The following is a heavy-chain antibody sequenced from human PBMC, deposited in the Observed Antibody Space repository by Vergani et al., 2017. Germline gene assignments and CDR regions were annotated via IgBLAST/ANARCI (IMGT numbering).Heavy chain of an antibody. V-gene: IGHV3-21*01. CDR1: GFTFSHYS. D-gene: IGHD3-10*02. Sequence: EVQMVESGGGLVKPGGSLRLSCVASGFTFSHYSMNWVRQAPGKGLEWVSSISSSSSSIYYADSVKGRFTISRDNAKNSLYLQMNSLRAEDTAVYYCARDGLLAGYYGRYYYSMDVWGQGTTVTVS. J-gene: IGHJ6*02. CDR3: ARDGLLAGYYGRYYYSMDV. CDR2: ISSSSSSI.